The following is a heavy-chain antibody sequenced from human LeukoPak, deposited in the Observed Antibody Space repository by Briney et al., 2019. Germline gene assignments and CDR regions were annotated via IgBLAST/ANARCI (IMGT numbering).Heavy chain of an antibody. V-gene: IGHV3-30*18. D-gene: IGHD2-21*01. CDR1: GFTFNLYG. Sequence: GSLRLSCAASGFTFNLYGMHWVRRGPGKGVEWVAGTPFTGSGTYYADSVRGRFTISRDNSKNTLYLQMNSLRAEDTAVYYCAKAFARWGVIDVILDYWGQGTLVTVSS. CDR3: AKAFARWGVIDVILDY. J-gene: IGHJ4*02. CDR2: TPFTGSGT.